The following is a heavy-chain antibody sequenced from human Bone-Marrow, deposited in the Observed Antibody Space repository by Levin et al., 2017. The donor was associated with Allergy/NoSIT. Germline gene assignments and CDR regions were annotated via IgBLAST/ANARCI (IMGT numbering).Heavy chain of an antibody. CDR2: ISRDGNSI. V-gene: IGHV3-74*03. D-gene: IGHD3-16*01. CDR3: ARDGGSSCCYGLDG. CDR1: GFTFSSYW. Sequence: GESLKISCAASGFTFSSYWIHWLRYVPGKGLVWVSRISRDGNSITYADSVKGRFTISRDNAQNTLYLQMNSLRVEDTAVYYCARDGGSSCCYGLDGWGQGTTVTVSS. J-gene: IGHJ6*02.